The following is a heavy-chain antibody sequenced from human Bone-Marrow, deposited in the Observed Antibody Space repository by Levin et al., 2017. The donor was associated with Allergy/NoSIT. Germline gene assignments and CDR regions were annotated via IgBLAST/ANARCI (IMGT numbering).Heavy chain of an antibody. CDR3: AKGRDDIVVGDAFDI. CDR2: ISYDGSSK. D-gene: IGHD2-15*01. Sequence: PGGSLRLSCAASGFTFSTYGMHWVRQAPGKGLEWLVVISYDGSSKFYADSVKGRFTVSRDNSKNTMYVQMNSLRAEDTAIYYCAKGRDDIVVGDAFDIWGQGTMVTVSS. J-gene: IGHJ3*02. CDR1: GFTFSTYG. V-gene: IGHV3-30*18.